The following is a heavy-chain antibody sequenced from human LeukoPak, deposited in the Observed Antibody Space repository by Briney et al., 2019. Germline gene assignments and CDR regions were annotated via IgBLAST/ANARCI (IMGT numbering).Heavy chain of an antibody. CDR2: IYPGDSDT. CDR3: ARQARGYSGYDPGDY. J-gene: IGHJ4*02. Sequence: GESLKISCKGSGYSFTSYWIGWVRQMPGKGLEWMGIIYPGDSDTRYSPSFQGQVTISADKSISTAYLQWSSLKASDTAMYYCARQARGYSGYDPGDYWGQGTLVTVSS. CDR1: GYSFTSYW. D-gene: IGHD5-12*01. V-gene: IGHV5-51*01.